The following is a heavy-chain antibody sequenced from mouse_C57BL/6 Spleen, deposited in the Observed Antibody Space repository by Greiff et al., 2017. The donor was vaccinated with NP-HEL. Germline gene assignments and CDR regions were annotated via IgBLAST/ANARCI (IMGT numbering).Heavy chain of an antibody. CDR3: VSGQLRLDYAMDY. CDR2: IRSKSNNYAT. Sequence: EVKLMESGGGLVQPKGSLKLSCAASGFSFNTYAMNWVRQAPGKGLEWVARIRSKSNNYATYYADSVKDRFTISRDDSESMLYLQMNNLKTEDTAMYYCVSGQLRLDYAMDYWGQGTSVTVSS. CDR1: GFSFNTYA. D-gene: IGHD3-2*02. V-gene: IGHV10-1*01. J-gene: IGHJ4*01.